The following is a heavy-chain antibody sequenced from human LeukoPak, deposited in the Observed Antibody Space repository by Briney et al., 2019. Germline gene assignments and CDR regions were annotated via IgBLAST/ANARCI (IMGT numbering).Heavy chain of an antibody. J-gene: IGHJ4*02. CDR2: VYYSGST. V-gene: IGHV4-39*01. CDR3: ARSREYFDSSGYYPLVDY. D-gene: IGHD3-22*01. CDR1: GGSISSSTTYY. Sequence: SETLSLTCTVSGGSISSSTTYYWGWIRQPPGKGLEWIGSVYYSGSTYYNPSLKGRVTISVDTSKNQFSLKLRSVTAADTAVYYCARSREYFDSSGYYPLVDYWGQGTLVTVSS.